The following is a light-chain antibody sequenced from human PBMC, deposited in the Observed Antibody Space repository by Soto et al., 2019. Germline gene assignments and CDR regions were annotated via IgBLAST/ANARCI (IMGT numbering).Light chain of an antibody. Sequence: DIQMTQSPSTLSASVGDRVTITCRASQSISSWLAWYQQKPGKAPKLLISEASILESGVPSRFSGSGSGTEFTLTVSSLQPDDFATYYCQQYHRYSRTFGQGTKVEIK. CDR2: EAS. CDR3: QQYHRYSRT. V-gene: IGKV1-5*03. CDR1: QSISSW. J-gene: IGKJ1*01.